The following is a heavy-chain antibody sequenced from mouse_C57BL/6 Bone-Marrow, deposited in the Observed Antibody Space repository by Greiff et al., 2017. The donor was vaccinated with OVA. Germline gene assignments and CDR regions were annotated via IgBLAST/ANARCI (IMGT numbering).Heavy chain of an antibody. V-gene: IGHV1-72*01. J-gene: IGHJ1*03. D-gene: IGHD2-3*01. Sequence: QVQLQQPGAELVKPGASVKLSCKASGYTFTSYWMHWVKQRPGRGLEWIGRIDPNSGGTKYNEKFKSKATLTVDKPSSTASMQLSSLTSEDSAVYYCARSPYDGYYYWDFDVWGTGTTVTVSS. CDR3: ARSPYDGYYYWDFDV. CDR1: GYTFTSYW. CDR2: IDPNSGGT.